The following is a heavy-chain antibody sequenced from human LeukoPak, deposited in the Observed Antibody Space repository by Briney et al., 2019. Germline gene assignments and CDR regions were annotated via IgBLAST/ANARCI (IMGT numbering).Heavy chain of an antibody. Sequence: GGSLRLSCAAPEFIFSRYAMHWVRQAPGKGLEWVAILSYDDTNEYYADSVAGRFTISRDNSKNTLYLQMNSLRPDDTAVYYCARDRRDGNNLAFHFDYWGQGTLVTVSS. J-gene: IGHJ4*02. CDR1: EFIFSRYA. CDR2: LSYDDTNE. V-gene: IGHV3-30*04. CDR3: ARDRRDGNNLAFHFDY. D-gene: IGHD5-24*01.